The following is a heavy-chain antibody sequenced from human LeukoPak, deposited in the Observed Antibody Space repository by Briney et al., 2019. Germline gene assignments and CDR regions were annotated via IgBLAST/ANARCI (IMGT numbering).Heavy chain of an antibody. J-gene: IGHJ4*02. CDR1: GGSISSSSYY. Sequence: SETLSLTCTVSGGSISSSSYYWGWIRQPPGKGLEWIGSMHYSGSTYQKPSLKSRVTISVDTSKNQFSLKLSSVTAADTAVYYCARRFPDILTGYYFDYWGQGTLVTVSS. D-gene: IGHD3-9*01. CDR2: MHYSGST. V-gene: IGHV4-39*01. CDR3: ARRFPDILTGYYFDY.